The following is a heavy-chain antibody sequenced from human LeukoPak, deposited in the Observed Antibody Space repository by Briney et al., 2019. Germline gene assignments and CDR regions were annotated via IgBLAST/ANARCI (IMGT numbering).Heavy chain of an antibody. J-gene: IGHJ4*02. V-gene: IGHV3-30-3*01. CDR1: GFSFSIYT. Sequence: GGSLRLSCAASGFSFSIYTMHWVRQAPGKGLEWVALISYDGSYKYYADSVKGRFTISRDNAKNSLYLQMNSLRAEDTAVYYCARGGSSGYPDYWGQGTLVTVSS. CDR2: ISYDGSYK. D-gene: IGHD3-22*01. CDR3: ARGGSSGYPDY.